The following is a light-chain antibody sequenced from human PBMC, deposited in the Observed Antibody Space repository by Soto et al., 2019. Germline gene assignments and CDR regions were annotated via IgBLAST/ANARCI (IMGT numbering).Light chain of an antibody. CDR2: DVS. CDR1: SSDVGTYNY. V-gene: IGLV2-14*01. Sequence: QSALTQPASVSGSPGQSITISCTGTSSDVGTYNYVSWYQQHPGKAPKLMIYDVSYRPSGVSDRFSCSKSGNTASLTISGLQAEDEADYYCSSYTSSSTSVVFGGGTKLTVL. J-gene: IGLJ2*01. CDR3: SSYTSSSTSVV.